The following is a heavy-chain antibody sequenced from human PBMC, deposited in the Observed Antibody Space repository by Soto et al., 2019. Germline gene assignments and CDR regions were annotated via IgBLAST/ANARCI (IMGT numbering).Heavy chain of an antibody. CDR3: ARGAATKILMLKYDALEI. V-gene: IGHV1-69*05. D-gene: IGHD3-16*01. CDR1: GATLNSFINYG. J-gene: IGHJ3*02. Sequence: QVQLVQSGAEVKKPGSSVRVSCKASGATLNSFINYGITWVRQAPGQGLEYVGGIIPVFGAANHTQKFQGRVTISTDESTRTVNMELSSMRSNDTAVYYCARGAATKILMLKYDALEIRGQGTMVTVSS. CDR2: IIPVFGAA.